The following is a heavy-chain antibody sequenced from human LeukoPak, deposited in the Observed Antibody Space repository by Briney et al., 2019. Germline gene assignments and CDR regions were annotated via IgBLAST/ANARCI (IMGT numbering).Heavy chain of an antibody. Sequence: ASVKVSCKASGGTFSSYAISWVRQAPGQGLEWMGGIIPIFGTANYAQKFQGRVTITADKSTSTAYMELSSLRSEDTAVYYCARAKRYCGGDCYFQHWGQGTLVTVSS. CDR3: ARAKRYCGGDCYFQH. V-gene: IGHV1-69*06. J-gene: IGHJ1*01. CDR1: GGTFSSYA. D-gene: IGHD2-21*02. CDR2: IIPIFGTA.